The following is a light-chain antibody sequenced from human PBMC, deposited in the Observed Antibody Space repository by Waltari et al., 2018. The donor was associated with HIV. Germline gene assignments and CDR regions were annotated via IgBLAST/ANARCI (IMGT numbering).Light chain of an antibody. CDR2: RNN. V-gene: IGLV1-47*01. Sequence: QYVLTQPPSASGTPGQRVTISCSGSSSNIGSNVVYWYQQFPGAPPRLLIYRNNQRPSGVPDRFSGSKSGTSASLDISGLRPEDEADYYCATWDDSLTGVVFGGGTKVTVL. J-gene: IGLJ2*01. CDR1: SSNIGSNV. CDR3: ATWDDSLTGVV.